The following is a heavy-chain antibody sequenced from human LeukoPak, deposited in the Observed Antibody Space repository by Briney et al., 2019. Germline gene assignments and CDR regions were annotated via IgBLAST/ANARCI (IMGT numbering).Heavy chain of an antibody. J-gene: IGHJ5*02. D-gene: IGHD3-9*01. V-gene: IGHV1-69*06. CDR1: GGTFSSYA. Sequence: SVKVSCKASGGTFSSYAISWVRQAPGQGLEWMGGIIPIFGTANYAQKFQGRVTITADKSTSTAYMELSSLRSEDTAVYYCARMVLRYFDWLFEGYNWFDPWGQGTLVTVSS. CDR3: ARMVLRYFDWLFEGYNWFDP. CDR2: IIPIFGTA.